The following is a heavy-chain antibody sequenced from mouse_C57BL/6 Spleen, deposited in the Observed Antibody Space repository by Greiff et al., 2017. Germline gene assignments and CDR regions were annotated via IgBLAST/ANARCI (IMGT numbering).Heavy chain of an antibody. Sequence: QVQLKQSGPELVKPGASVKLSCKASGYTFTSYAINWVQQRPGQGLEWIGWIYPRDGSTKYNEKFKGKGTLTVDTSSSTAYMELHSLTSEDAAVDLCARKKDYYSSSWFAYWGQGTLVTVSA. J-gene: IGHJ3*01. CDR1: GYTFTSYA. CDR3: ARKKDYYSSSWFAY. V-gene: IGHV1-85*01. D-gene: IGHD2-5*01. CDR2: IYPRDGST.